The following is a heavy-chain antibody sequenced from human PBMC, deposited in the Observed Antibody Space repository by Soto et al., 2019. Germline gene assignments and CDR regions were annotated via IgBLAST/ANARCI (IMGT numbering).Heavy chain of an antibody. J-gene: IGHJ3*02. CDR1: GGSFSGYY. CDR3: ARVIDIVATGGNAFDI. CDR2: INHSGST. D-gene: IGHD5-12*01. Sequence: SETLSLTCTVYGGSFSGYYWTWIRQPPGTGLEWIGEINHSGSTNYNPSLKSRVTISVDTSKNQFSLKLTSVTAADTAVYYCARVIDIVATGGNAFDIWDQGTMVTVSS. V-gene: IGHV4-34*01.